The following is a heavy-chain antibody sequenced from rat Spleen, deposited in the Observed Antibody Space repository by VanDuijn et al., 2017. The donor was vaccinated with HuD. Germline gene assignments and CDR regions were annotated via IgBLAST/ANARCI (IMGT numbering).Heavy chain of an antibody. V-gene: IGHV2-45*01. CDR2: MWSGGST. CDR3: ARDLDGYFDY. D-gene: IGHD1-12*03. J-gene: IGHJ2*01. Sequence: QVQLKESGPGLVQPSQTLSLTCTVSGFSLISYHMHWVRQSPGKGLEWMGVMWSGGSTDYNSALKSRLSISRDTSKNQVFLKMNSLQSEDTTTYYCARDLDGYFDYWGQGVMVTVSS. CDR1: GFSLISYH.